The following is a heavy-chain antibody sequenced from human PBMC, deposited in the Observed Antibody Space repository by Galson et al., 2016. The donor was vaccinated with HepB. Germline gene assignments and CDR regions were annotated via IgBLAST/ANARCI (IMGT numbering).Heavy chain of an antibody. Sequence: QSGAEVKKPGESLKIFCKGSEYRFSTYWIAWVRQKPGKGLEWMGVIYPGDSDTRYSPSFQGRVTISVDKSMNTAFLQWSSLQASDTAIYYCARTFSNTWSTTPGYWGQGTLVTVSS. V-gene: IGHV5-51*01. CDR1: EYRFSTYW. D-gene: IGHD6-13*01. CDR3: ARTFSNTWSTTPGY. J-gene: IGHJ4*02. CDR2: IYPGDSDT.